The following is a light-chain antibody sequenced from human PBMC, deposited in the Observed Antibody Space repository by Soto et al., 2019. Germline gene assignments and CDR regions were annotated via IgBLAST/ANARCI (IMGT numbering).Light chain of an antibody. Sequence: EIVMTHSPATLSVSPGERATLSCRASQSVGSNLAWYQQKPGQAPRLLIYGASTRATGIPARFSGGGSGTEFTLTISSLQSEDFAVYFCQQYNNWPLSTFGQGTKVDIK. J-gene: IGKJ1*01. CDR1: QSVGSN. V-gene: IGKV3-15*01. CDR3: QQYNNWPLST. CDR2: GAS.